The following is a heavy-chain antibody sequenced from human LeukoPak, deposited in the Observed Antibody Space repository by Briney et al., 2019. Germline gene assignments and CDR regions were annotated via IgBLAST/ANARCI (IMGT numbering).Heavy chain of an antibody. Sequence: SGGSLRLSCAASGFAFSNCAMNWVRQAPGRGLEWVSTISGGGGSTYYADSVQGRFTISRDNSKNTLYLQMYSLRADDTAVYYCAKARSPTSWWEDSWGQGTLVTVSS. CDR1: GFAFSNCA. CDR3: AKARSPTSWWEDS. V-gene: IGHV3-23*01. J-gene: IGHJ4*02. D-gene: IGHD1-26*01. CDR2: ISGGGGST.